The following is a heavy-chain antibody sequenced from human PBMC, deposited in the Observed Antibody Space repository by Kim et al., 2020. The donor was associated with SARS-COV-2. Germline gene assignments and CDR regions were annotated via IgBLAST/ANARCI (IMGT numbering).Heavy chain of an antibody. CDR2: ISYDGSNK. Sequence: GGSLRLSCAASGFTFSSYGMHWVRQAPGKGLEWVAVISYDGSNKYYADSVKGRFTISRDNSKNTLYLQMNSLRAEDTAVYYCAKDRGDGSGSYYNGIDYWGQGTLVTISS. CDR3: AKDRGDGSGSYYNGIDY. CDR1: GFTFSSYG. J-gene: IGHJ4*02. D-gene: IGHD3-10*01. V-gene: IGHV3-30*18.